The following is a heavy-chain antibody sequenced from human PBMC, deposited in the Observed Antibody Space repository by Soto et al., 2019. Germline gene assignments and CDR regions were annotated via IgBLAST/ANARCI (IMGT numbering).Heavy chain of an antibody. J-gene: IGHJ6*02. Sequence: PGGSLRLSCAASGFSFNTYGMYWVRQAPGKGLEWVAAISYDGSNQYHADSVKGRFTISRENAKNSLYLQMNSLRAGDTAVYYCARVSGYSSSGYYGMDVWGQGTTVTVSS. V-gene: IGHV3-30*03. D-gene: IGHD6-6*01. CDR3: ARVSGYSSSGYYGMDV. CDR2: ISYDGSNQ. CDR1: GFSFNTYG.